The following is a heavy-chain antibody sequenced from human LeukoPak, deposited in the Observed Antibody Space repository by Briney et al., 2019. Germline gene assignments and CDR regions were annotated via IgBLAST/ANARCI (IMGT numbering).Heavy chain of an antibody. V-gene: IGHV1-2*07. J-gene: IGHJ4*02. CDR1: GYTFTSYG. Sequence: ASVKASCKASGYTFTSYGISWVRQAPGQGLEWMGWINPNSGGTNYAHKFQGRVTMTRDTSISTAYMELSRLRSDDTAVYYCARSAADTAMVVFDYWGQGTLVTVSS. D-gene: IGHD5-18*01. CDR3: ARSAADTAMVVFDY. CDR2: INPNSGGT.